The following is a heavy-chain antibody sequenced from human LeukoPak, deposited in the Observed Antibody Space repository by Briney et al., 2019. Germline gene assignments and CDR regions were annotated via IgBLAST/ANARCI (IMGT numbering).Heavy chain of an antibody. CDR3: ARGIAARRYYYYYYMDV. V-gene: IGHV4-34*01. J-gene: IGHJ6*03. CDR2: INHSGST. D-gene: IGHD6-6*01. Sequence: PSETLSLTCAVYGGSFSGYYWSWLRQPPGKGLEWIGEINHSGSTNYNPSLKSRVTISVDTSKNQFSLKLSSVTAADTAVYYCARGIAARRYYYYYYMDVWGKGTTVTVSS. CDR1: GGSFSGYY.